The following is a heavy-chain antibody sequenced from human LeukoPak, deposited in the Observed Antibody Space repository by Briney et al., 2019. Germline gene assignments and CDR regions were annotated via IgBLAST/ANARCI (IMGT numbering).Heavy chain of an antibody. CDR1: GFTFISYS. V-gene: IGHV3-7*01. J-gene: IGHJ4*02. D-gene: IGHD4-23*01. CDR2: IREDGSEK. CDR3: ATDRKVGTWDPRFDY. Sequence: PGGSLRLSCAASGFTFISYSMTWVRQAPGKGLEWVANIREDGSEKNYVDSVKGRFTISRDNAKISLYLQMNSLRVEDTAVYYCATDRKVGTWDPRFDYWGQGTLVTVSS.